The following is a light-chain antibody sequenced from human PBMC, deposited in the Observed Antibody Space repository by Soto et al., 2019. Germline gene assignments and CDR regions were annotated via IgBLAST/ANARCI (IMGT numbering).Light chain of an antibody. CDR1: QTISSS. V-gene: IGKV1-5*03. J-gene: IGKJ1*01. Sequence: DIQMTQSPSSLSGSVGDRVTITCRASQTISSSLAWYQQKPGKAPKLLIYKASTLKSGVPSRFSGSGSGTEFTLTISSLQPDDFATYYCQHYNSYSEAFGQGTK. CDR3: QHYNSYSEA. CDR2: KAS.